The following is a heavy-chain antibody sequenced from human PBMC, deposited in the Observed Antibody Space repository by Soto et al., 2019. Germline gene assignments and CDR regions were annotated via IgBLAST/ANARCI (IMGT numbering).Heavy chain of an antibody. CDR3: ARDGSGPAAAGIN. D-gene: IGHD6-13*01. CDR2: ISYDGSNK. CDR1: GFTFSSYA. V-gene: IGHV3-30-3*01. J-gene: IGHJ4*02. Sequence: GGSLRLSCAASGFTFSSYAMHWVRQAPAKGLEWVAVISYDGSNKYYADSVKGRFTISRDNSKNTLYLQMNSLRAEDTAVYYCARDGSGPAAAGINWGQGTLVTVSS.